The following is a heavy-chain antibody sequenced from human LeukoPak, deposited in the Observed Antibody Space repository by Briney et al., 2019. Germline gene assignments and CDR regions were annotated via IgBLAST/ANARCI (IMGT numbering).Heavy chain of an antibody. CDR2: ISYSGTT. V-gene: IGHV4-39*01. CDR1: DVSISSGIYY. Sequence: SETLSLTCSVSDVSISSGIYYWGWIRQPPGRGLEWIGSISYSGTTCYTPSLTSRGTISVDTSKNQFSLKLNSLTATDTAIYYCARHSSSWYYFDYWAQGILVTVSS. J-gene: IGHJ4*02. D-gene: IGHD6-13*01. CDR3: ARHSSSWYYFDY.